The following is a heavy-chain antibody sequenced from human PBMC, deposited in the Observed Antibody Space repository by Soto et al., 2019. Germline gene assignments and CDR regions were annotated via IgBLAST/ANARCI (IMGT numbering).Heavy chain of an antibody. V-gene: IGHV1-69*13. D-gene: IGHD6-13*01. Sequence: SVKVSCKASGGTFSSYAISWVRQAPGQGLEWMGGIIPIFGTANYAQKFQGRVTITADESTSTAYMELSSLRSEDTAVYYCASNSWYVVENYYYYYGMDVWGQGTTVTAP. CDR3: ASNSWYVVENYYYYYGMDV. CDR1: GGTFSSYA. J-gene: IGHJ6*02. CDR2: IIPIFGTA.